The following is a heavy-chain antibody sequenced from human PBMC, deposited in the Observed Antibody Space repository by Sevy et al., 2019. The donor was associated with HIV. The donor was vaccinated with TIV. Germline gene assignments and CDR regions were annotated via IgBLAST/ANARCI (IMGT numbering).Heavy chain of an antibody. V-gene: IGHV4-34*01. D-gene: IGHD3-22*01. CDR3: ARGGSGMRDSSGYYSHFDY. CDR2: INHSGST. Sequence: SETLSLTCAVYGGSFSGYYWSWIRQPPGKGLEWIGEINHSGSTNYNPSLKSRVTISVDTSKNQFSLKLSSVTAADTAVYYCARGGSGMRDSSGYYSHFDYWGQGTLVTVSS. J-gene: IGHJ4*02. CDR1: GGSFSGYY.